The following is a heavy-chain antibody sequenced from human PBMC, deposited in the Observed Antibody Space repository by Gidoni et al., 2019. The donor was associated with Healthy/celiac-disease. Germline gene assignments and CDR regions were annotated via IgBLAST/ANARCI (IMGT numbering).Heavy chain of an antibody. CDR1: GGSISSYY. D-gene: IGHD6-13*01. J-gene: IGHJ6*02. CDR2: IYYSGST. Sequence: QVQLQESGPGLVKPSETLSLTCTVSGGSISSYYWSWIRQPPGKGLEWIGYIYYSGSTNYNPSLKSRVTISVDTSKNQFPLKLSSVTAADTAVYYCARLLAGTGHYYGMDVWGQGTTVTVSS. V-gene: IGHV4-59*01. CDR3: ARLLAGTGHYYGMDV.